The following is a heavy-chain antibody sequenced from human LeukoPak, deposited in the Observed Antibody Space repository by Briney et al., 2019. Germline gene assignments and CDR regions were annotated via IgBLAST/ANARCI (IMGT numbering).Heavy chain of an antibody. CDR1: GFNFSAYE. CDR3: AKLSYYDSSGPIDY. J-gene: IGHJ4*02. CDR2: ISGSGNTI. Sequence: GGSLRLSCAASGFNFSAYEMNWVRQAPGKGLEWVSYISGSGNTINYADSVKGRFTISRDNSKNTLYLQMNSLRAEDTAVYYCAKLSYYDSSGPIDYWGQGTLVTVSS. D-gene: IGHD3-22*01. V-gene: IGHV3-48*03.